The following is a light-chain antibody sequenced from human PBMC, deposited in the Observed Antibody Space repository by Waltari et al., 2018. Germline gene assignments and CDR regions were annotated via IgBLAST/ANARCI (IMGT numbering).Light chain of an antibody. CDR1: QSISSY. CDR2: GAS. V-gene: IGKV1-39*01. CDR3: QQSYTTPLT. J-gene: IGKJ4*01. Sequence: DLQMTQSPSSLSASVGDSVTITCRASQSISSYLKWYQHKRGKAPKLLIYGASSLQSGVPSRFSGSGSGTDFTLTISTLQPEDFATYYCQQSYTTPLTFGGGTRVEIK.